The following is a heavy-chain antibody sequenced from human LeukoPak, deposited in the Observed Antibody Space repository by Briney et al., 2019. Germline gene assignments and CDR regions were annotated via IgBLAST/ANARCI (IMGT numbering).Heavy chain of an antibody. CDR3: ARSTGPGGYFDF. CDR2: INTDNSNT. J-gene: IGHJ4*02. V-gene: IGHV1-3*04. D-gene: IGHD3-16*01. CDR1: GYTFISKG. Sequence: GASVKVSCKASGYTFISKGIHWVRQAPGQRLEWTAWINTDNSNTKRSQTLLGRVTITRDTSATTAYMELSSLRFEDTAVYYCARSTGPGGYFDFWGQGTLVTVSS.